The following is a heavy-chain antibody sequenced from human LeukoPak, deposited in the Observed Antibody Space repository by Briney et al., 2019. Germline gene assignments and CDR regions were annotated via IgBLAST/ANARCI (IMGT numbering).Heavy chain of an antibody. CDR2: ISYDGSNK. J-gene: IGHJ3*02. V-gene: IGHV3-30*18. CDR1: GFTFSSYG. D-gene: IGHD3-22*01. CDR3: AKASMIVVAPNDAFDI. Sequence: GGSLGLSCAASGFTFSSYGMHWVRQAPGKGLEWVAVISYDGSNKYYADSVKGRFTISRDNSKNTLYLQMNSLRAEDTAVYYCAKASMIVVAPNDAFDIWGQGTMVTVSS.